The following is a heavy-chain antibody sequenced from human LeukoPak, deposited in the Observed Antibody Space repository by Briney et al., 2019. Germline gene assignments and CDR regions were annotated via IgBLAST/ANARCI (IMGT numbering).Heavy chain of an antibody. CDR2: ISFSGDNT. J-gene: IGHJ3*01. D-gene: IGHD1-26*01. V-gene: IGHV3-23*01. Sequence: GGSLRLSCVAPGFTFRESAMALARQAPGKGLEWVSFISFSGDNTYYRDSVKGRFTVSRDNSKDTLYLQMNSLRAEDTAIYHSGRDIETSTWGLGTMVTVSS. CDR3: GRDIETST. CDR1: GFTFRESA.